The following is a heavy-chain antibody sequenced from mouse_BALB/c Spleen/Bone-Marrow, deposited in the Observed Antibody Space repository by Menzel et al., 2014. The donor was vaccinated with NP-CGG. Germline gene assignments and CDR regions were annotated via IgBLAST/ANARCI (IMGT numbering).Heavy chain of an antibody. CDR1: GYSITSGYY. J-gene: IGHJ1*01. Sequence: EVQLQESGPGLVKPSQSLSLTCSVTGYSITSGYYWYWIRQFPGNKLEWMGYISYDGSNNYNPSLKNRISITRDTSKNQFFLKLNSVTTEVTATYYCARVYDFDEYFDVWGAGTTLTVSS. CDR3: ARVYDFDEYFDV. D-gene: IGHD2-4*01. V-gene: IGHV3-6*02. CDR2: ISYDGSN.